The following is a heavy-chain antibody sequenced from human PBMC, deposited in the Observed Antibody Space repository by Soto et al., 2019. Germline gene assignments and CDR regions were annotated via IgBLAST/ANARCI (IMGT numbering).Heavy chain of an antibody. CDR3: ARHVVGCSSTSCYYYYYYYMDV. V-gene: IGHV4-39*01. Sequence: SETLSLTCTVSGGSISSSSYYWGWIRQPPGKGLEWIGSIYYSGSTYYNPSLKSRVTISVDTSKNQFSLKLSSVTAADTAVYYCARHVVGCSSTSCYYYYYYYMDVWGKGTTVTVSS. CDR1: GGSISSSSYY. J-gene: IGHJ6*03. CDR2: IYYSGST. D-gene: IGHD2-2*01.